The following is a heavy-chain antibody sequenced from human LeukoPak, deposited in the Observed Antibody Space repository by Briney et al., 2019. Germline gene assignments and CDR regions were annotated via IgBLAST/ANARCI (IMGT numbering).Heavy chain of an antibody. J-gene: IGHJ6*02. CDR2: ISRSSSYT. Sequence: PGWSLRLSCAASGFTFSDHYMSWIRQSPGKGLDWVSYISRSSSYTYYADSVKGRFTISRDDAKNSLYLQMNSLRAEDTAVYYCARGHYGMDVWGQGTTVTVSS. V-gene: IGHV3-11*05. CDR1: GFTFSDHY. CDR3: ARGHYGMDV.